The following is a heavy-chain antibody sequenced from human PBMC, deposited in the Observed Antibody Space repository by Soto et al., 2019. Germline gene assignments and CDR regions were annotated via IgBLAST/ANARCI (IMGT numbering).Heavy chain of an antibody. D-gene: IGHD3-9*01. J-gene: IGHJ3*02. CDR3: ARDFGGYYDILTGYWDI. CDR1: GGTFSSYA. V-gene: IGHV1-69*05. Sequence: GASVKVSCKSSGGTFSSYAISWVRQAPGQGLEWMGWIIPINGTTNYSQKFQGRVTITRDTSASTAYMELSSLRSEDTAVYYCARDFGGYYDILTGYWDIWGQGTMVTVSS. CDR2: IIPINGTT.